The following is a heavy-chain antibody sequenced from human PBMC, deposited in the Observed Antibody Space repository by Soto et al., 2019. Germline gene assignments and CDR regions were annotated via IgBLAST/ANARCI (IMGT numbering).Heavy chain of an antibody. D-gene: IGHD6-13*01. CDR1: GFTFSSYA. CDR3: ARNPSGNWYRNNFDY. V-gene: IGHV3-23*01. CDR2: ISGGGGST. Sequence: EVPLLDSGGGLAQPGGSLRLSCAASGFTFSSYAMNWVRQAPGKGLEWVSAISGGGGSTFYADSVKGRFTISRDNSKNTLYLQMNSLRAEDSAVYYCARNPSGNWYRNNFDYWGQGTLVTVSS. J-gene: IGHJ4*02.